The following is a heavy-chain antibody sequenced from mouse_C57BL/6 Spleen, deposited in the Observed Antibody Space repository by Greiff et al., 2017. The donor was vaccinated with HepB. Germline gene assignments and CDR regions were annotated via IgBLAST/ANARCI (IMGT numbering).Heavy chain of an antibody. J-gene: IGHJ4*01. Sequence: QVQLQQPGAELVKPGASVKLSCKASGYTFTSYWMHWVKQRPGQGLEWIGMIHPNSGSTNYNEKFKSKATLTVDKSSSTAYMQLSSLTSEDSAVYYCARSPYDYDVAMDYWGQGASVTDSS. V-gene: IGHV1-64*01. D-gene: IGHD2-4*01. CDR3: ARSPYDYDVAMDY. CDR1: GYTFTSYW. CDR2: IHPNSGST.